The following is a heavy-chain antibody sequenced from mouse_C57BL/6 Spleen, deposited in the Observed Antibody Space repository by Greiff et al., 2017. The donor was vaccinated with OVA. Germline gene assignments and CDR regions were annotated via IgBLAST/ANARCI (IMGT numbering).Heavy chain of an antibody. Sequence: QVQLQQPGAELVKPGASVKMSCKASGYTFTSYWITWVKQRPGQGLEWIGDIYPGSGSTNYNEKFKSKATLTVDKSSSTAYMQLSSLTSEDSAVYYCARSGGWYFDVWGTGTTVTVSS. CDR3: ARSGGWYFDV. CDR2: IYPGSGST. D-gene: IGHD3-2*02. CDR1: GYTFTSYW. V-gene: IGHV1-55*01. J-gene: IGHJ1*03.